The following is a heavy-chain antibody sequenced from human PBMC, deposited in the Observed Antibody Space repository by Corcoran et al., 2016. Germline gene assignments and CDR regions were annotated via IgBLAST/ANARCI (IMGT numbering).Heavy chain of an antibody. CDR3: ARGGKYSY. D-gene: IGHD3-16*01. J-gene: IGHJ4*02. CDR1: GGSISSYY. CDR2: IYYRGST. V-gene: IGHV4-59*01. Sequence: QVQLQESGPGLVKPSETLSLTCTVSGGSISSYYWSWIRQPPGKGLEWIGYIYYRGSTNSNPSLKSRGTISVDTAKNQFSLKLSSGTDGDTAVYDCARGGKYSYWGQGTLVTVSS.